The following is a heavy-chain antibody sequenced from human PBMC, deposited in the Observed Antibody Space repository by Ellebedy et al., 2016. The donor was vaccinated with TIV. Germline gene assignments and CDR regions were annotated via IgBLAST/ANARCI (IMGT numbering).Heavy chain of an antibody. CDR3: ARHEGVALFQY. V-gene: IGHV4-59*08. D-gene: IGHD2-8*01. CDR1: GDSIRSYS. CDR2: IYKNGNT. J-gene: IGHJ1*01. Sequence: SETLSLXXIVSGDSIRSYSWSWIRQLPGKGLEWIGYIYKNGNTDYNPSLASRVTISFDTSKNQFSLKVRSVTAADTAVYYCARHEGVALFQYWGQGALVGVSS.